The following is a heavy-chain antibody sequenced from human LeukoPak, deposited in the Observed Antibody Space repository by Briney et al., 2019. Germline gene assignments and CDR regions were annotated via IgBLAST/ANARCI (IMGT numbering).Heavy chain of an antibody. D-gene: IGHD3-3*01. CDR3: ARDFWSGSPDSYYYYMDV. J-gene: IGHJ6*03. CDR1: GFTFSSYS. Sequence: GGSLRLSCAACGFTFSSYSMNGVRQAPGKGREGVSSISSSSSYIYYADSVKGRFTISRDNAKNSLHLQMNSLRAEDTAVYYCARDFWSGSPDSYYYYMDVWGKGTTATISS. CDR2: ISSSSSYI. V-gene: IGHV3-21*01.